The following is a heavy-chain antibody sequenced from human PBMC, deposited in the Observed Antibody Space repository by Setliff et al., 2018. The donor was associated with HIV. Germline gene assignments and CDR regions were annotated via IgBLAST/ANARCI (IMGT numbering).Heavy chain of an antibody. CDR1: GFTFSNYW. D-gene: IGHD6-13*01. CDR2: INSDGGIS. V-gene: IGHV3-74*03. Sequence: PGGSLRLSCAASGFTFSNYWMHWVRQAPGKGLEWVSRINSDGGISEHADAVKGRLTISRDNARNTLYLEMNSLRVEDTAVYYCVRVAGFSSSWFGYWGQGTLVTVS. CDR3: VRVAGFSSSWFGY. J-gene: IGHJ4*02.